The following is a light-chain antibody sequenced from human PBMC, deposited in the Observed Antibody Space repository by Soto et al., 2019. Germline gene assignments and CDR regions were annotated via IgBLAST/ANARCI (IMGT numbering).Light chain of an antibody. CDR1: QDISKY. V-gene: IGKV1-33*01. J-gene: IGKJ3*01. Sequence: DIQMTQSPSSLSASVGDRITITCQASQDISKYLIWYQQTPGKAPKFLIYEASNLERGVTSRLSGSGSGTDFTFTINSLQPEDIATYYCQQYHSLPFTFGPGTKLDIK. CDR3: QQYHSLPFT. CDR2: EAS.